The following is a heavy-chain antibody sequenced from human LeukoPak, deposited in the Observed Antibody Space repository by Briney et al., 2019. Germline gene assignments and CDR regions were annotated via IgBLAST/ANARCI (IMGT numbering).Heavy chain of an antibody. CDR2: ISSSSSYI. CDR1: GFTFSSYS. Sequence: GGSLRLSCAASGFTFSSYSMNWVRQAPGKGLEWVSSISSSSSYIYYADSVKGRFTISRDNAKNSLYLQMNSLRAEDTAVYYCAVTGYCSGGSSPFDPWGQGTLVTVSS. CDR3: AVTGYCSGGSSPFDP. V-gene: IGHV3-21*01. J-gene: IGHJ5*02. D-gene: IGHD2-15*01.